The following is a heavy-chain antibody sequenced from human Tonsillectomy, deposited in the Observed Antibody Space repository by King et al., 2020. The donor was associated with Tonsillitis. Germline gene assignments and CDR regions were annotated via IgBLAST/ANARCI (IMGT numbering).Heavy chain of an antibody. J-gene: IGHJ4*02. Sequence: VQLQESGPGLVKPSETLSLTCTVSGCSISSYYGSWIRQPAGKGLEWIVRIYTSGSTNYNPSPKSRVTMSVDTSKNQFSLKLTSVTAADTAVYYCAREDLLNWAFDYWGQGTLVTVSS. CDR1: GCSISSYY. CDR3: AREDLLNWAFDY. V-gene: IGHV4-4*07. D-gene: IGHD1-1*01. CDR2: IYTSGST.